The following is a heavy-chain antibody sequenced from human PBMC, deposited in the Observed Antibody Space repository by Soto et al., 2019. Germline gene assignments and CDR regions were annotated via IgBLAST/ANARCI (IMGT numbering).Heavy chain of an antibody. Sequence: PSETLSLTCSVSGYSISTGYHWGWIRQPPGKGLEWIGTIYYSGRSYYNPSLKSRVTMSADTSKNQLSLKLNSVTAADTAVYYCGRMYSIDRNWIDPWDQGTLVTVSS. CDR1: GYSISTGYH. CDR2: IYYSGRS. D-gene: IGHD4-4*01. J-gene: IGHJ5*02. CDR3: GRMYSIDRNWIDP. V-gene: IGHV4-38-2*02.